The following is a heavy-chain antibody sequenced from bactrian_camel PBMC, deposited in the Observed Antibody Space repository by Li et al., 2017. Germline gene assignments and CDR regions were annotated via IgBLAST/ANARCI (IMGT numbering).Heavy chain of an antibody. J-gene: IGHJ4*01. V-gene: IGHV3S40*01. CDR2: ISSSGGST. D-gene: IGHD3*01. CDR3: ATDMGPMGRGRVCSSYLYEYNY. CDR1: STFSSGD. Sequence: VQLVESGGGLVQPGGSLRLSCTGSTFSSGDMNWVRQAPGKGLEWVSLISSSGGSTLYADSVKGRFTISKDTAKNSVYLQMNSLKFEDTAVYYCATDMGPMGRGRVCSSYLYEYNYWGQGTQVTVS.